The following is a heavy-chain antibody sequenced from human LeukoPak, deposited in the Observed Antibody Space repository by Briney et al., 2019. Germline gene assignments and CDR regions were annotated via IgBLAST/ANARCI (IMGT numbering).Heavy chain of an antibody. CDR1: GFTFTNYY. CDR3: VRDNSRNSRGWWFDP. D-gene: IGHD2/OR15-2a*01. J-gene: IGHJ5*02. CDR2: INPSGTST. V-gene: IGHV1-46*03. Sequence: ASVKVSCKXSGFTFTNYYMHWVRQAPGQGLEWLGIINPSGTSTNYAQKFRGRVTMTRDTSTSTVYMELSSLRSEDTAVYYCVRDNSRNSRGWWFDPWGQGTLVTVSS.